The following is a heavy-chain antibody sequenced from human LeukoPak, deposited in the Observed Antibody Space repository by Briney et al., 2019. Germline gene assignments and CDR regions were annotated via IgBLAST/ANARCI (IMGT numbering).Heavy chain of an antibody. CDR3: VRVRRDGSPGAFDI. V-gene: IGHV3-74*01. D-gene: IGHD5-24*01. CDR2: IDNDGSST. CDR1: GFTFSSYW. Sequence: GGSLRLSCAASGFTFSSYWMHWVRQVPGKGLVWVSRIDNDGSSTSYADSVKGRFTISRDNAKNTLYLQMNSLRAEDTAVYYCVRVRRDGSPGAFDIWGQGIMVTVSS. J-gene: IGHJ3*02.